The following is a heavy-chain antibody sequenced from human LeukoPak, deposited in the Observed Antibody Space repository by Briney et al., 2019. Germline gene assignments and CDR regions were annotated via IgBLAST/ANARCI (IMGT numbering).Heavy chain of an antibody. Sequence: SETLSLTCTVSGGSLSSYYWSWIRQPPGKGLEWIGYIYYSGSTNYNPSLKSRVTISLDTSKNQFTLRLTSVTAADTAEYYCAREWIQLWLVDYWGQGTLVIVSS. CDR3: AREWIQLWLVDY. D-gene: IGHD5-18*01. CDR2: IYYSGST. J-gene: IGHJ4*02. CDR1: GGSLSSYY. V-gene: IGHV4-59*12.